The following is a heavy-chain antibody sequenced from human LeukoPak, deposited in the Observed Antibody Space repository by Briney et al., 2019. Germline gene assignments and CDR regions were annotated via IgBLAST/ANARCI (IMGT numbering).Heavy chain of an antibody. CDR3: ARAPIIVVVSPPRLDF. V-gene: IGHV1-2*02. D-gene: IGHD3-22*01. CDR1: GYSFTGYY. CDR2: INPNTGGT. Sequence: ASVKVSCKTSGYSFTGYYMHWVRQAPGQGLEWMGWINPNTGGTNYAQKFQGRVTMTSDTSISTAYMELSSLKSDDTAMYSCARAPIIVVVSPPRLDFWGQGTLVTVSS. J-gene: IGHJ4*02.